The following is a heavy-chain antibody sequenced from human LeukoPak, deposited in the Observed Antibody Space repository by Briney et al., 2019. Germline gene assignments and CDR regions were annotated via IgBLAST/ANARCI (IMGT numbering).Heavy chain of an antibody. V-gene: IGHV3-15*05. CDR2: IKSTRDGGAT. J-gene: IGHJ4*02. CDR3: ARGSYYFDY. D-gene: IGHD2-15*01. Sequence: PGGSLRLSCEASGFTFKNAWMIWVRQAPGKGPEWVGRIKSTRDGGATEYAAPVKGRFTISRDNAKNSLYLQMNSLRAEDTALYYCARGSYYFDYWGQGTLVTVSS. CDR1: GFTFKNAW.